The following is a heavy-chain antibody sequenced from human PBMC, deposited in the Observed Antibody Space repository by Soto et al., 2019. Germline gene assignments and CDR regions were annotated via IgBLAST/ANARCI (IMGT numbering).Heavy chain of an antibody. CDR3: ARVIGSERSPIGRYVDV. V-gene: IGHV3-21*01. J-gene: IGHJ6*02. CDR1: GFTFSSYS. D-gene: IGHD3-10*01. CDR2: ISSSSSYI. Sequence: GGSLRLSCAASGFTFSSYSMNWVRQAPGKGLEWVSSISSSSSYIYYADSVKGRVTISRDNAKNSLYLQMNSLRAEDTAVYYCARVIGSERSPIGRYVDVWGQGTTVTV.